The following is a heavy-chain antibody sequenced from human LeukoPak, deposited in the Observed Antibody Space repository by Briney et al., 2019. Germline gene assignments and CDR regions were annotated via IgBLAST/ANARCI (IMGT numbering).Heavy chain of an antibody. J-gene: IGHJ4*02. Sequence: ASVKVSCTASGYTFTSYGISWVRQAPGQGPEWMGWISAYNGNTNYAQKLQGRVTMTTDTSTSTAYMELRSLRSDDTAVYYCARLPGIVATIERYFDYWGQGTLVTVSS. CDR3: ARLPGIVATIERYFDY. CDR1: GYTFTSYG. D-gene: IGHD5-12*01. CDR2: ISAYNGNT. V-gene: IGHV1-18*01.